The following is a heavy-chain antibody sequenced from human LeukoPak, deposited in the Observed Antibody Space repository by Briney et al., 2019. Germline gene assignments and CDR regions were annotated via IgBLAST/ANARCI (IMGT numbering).Heavy chain of an antibody. CDR3: ARVRIYRGYYFDY. CDR2: VYYSGST. D-gene: IGHD1-14*01. J-gene: IGHJ4*02. Sequence: PSETLSLTCTVSGGSISSGGYYWSWIRQHPGKGLEWIGSVYYSGSTNYSPSLQGRVIISLDTSRNQFSLKLSSVTAADTAVYYCARVRIYRGYYFDYWGQGTLVTVSS. V-gene: IGHV4-31*03. CDR1: GGSISSGGYY.